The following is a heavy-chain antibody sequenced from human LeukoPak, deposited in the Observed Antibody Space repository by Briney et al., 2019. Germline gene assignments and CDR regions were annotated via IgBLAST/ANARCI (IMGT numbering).Heavy chain of an antibody. V-gene: IGHV3-23*01. CDR1: GLTFSSYG. Sequence: GGSLRLSCAASGLTFSSYGMSWVRQAPGKGLEWVSSISSTGGTTYYADSVKDRFTISRDNSKNTLYLQMNSLRAEDTAIYYCAKNGDRGAYCTGGTCYPYFYYYMDVWGKGTTVTI. CDR3: AKNGDRGAYCTGGTCYPYFYYYMDV. D-gene: IGHD2-15*01. CDR2: ISSTGGTT. J-gene: IGHJ6*03.